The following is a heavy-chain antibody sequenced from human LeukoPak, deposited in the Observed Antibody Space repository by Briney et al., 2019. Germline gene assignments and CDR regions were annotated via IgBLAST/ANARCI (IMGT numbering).Heavy chain of an antibody. CDR2: ISSSGSTI. CDR3: AELGITMIGGV. V-gene: IGHV3-48*03. J-gene: IGHJ6*04. Sequence: GGSLRLSCAASGFTFSSYYMYWVRQAPGKGLEWVSYISSSGSTIYYADSVKGRFTISRDNAKNSLYLQMNSLRAEDTAVYYCAELGITMIGGVWGKGTTVTISS. CDR1: GFTFSSYY. D-gene: IGHD3-10*02.